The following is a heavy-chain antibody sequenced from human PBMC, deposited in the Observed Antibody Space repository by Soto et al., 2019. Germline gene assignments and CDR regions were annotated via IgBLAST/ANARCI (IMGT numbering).Heavy chain of an antibody. V-gene: IGHV4-34*01. J-gene: IGHJ5*02. CDR2: INHSGST. Sequence: SETLSLTCAVYGGSGGSFSGYYWSWIRQPPGKGLEWIGEINHSGSTNYNPSLKSRVTISVDTSKNQFSLKLSSVTAADTAVYYCARSYYDSTGFAVDPWGQGTLVTVSS. D-gene: IGHD3-22*01. CDR1: GGSGGSFSGYY. CDR3: ARSYYDSTGFAVDP.